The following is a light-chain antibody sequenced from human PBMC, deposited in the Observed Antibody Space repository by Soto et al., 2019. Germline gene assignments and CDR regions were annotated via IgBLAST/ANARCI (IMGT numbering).Light chain of an antibody. CDR1: SSDIGAYNY. J-gene: IGLJ1*01. V-gene: IGLV2-14*01. Sequence: QSALTQPASVSGSPGQSITISCTGTSSDIGAYNYVSWYQQYPGETPKLVIYEVTDRPSGVSSRFSGSKSGSTASLTISGLQTEEEADYYCSSYTSSTTLVFGTGTKVTVL. CDR2: EVT. CDR3: SSYTSSTTLV.